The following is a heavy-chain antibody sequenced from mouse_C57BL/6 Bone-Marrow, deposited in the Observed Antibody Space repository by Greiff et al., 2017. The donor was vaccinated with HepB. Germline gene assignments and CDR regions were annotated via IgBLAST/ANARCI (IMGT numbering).Heavy chain of an antibody. V-gene: IGHV1-50*01. CDR2: IDPSDSYT. CDR1: GYTFTSYW. CDR3: ARANAMDY. J-gene: IGHJ4*01. Sequence: QVHVKQPGAELVKPGASVKLSCKAPGYTFTSYWMQWVKQRPGQGLEWIGEIDPSDSYTNYNQKFKGKATLTVDTSSSTAYMQLSSLKSEDSAVYYCARANAMDYWGQGTSVTVSS.